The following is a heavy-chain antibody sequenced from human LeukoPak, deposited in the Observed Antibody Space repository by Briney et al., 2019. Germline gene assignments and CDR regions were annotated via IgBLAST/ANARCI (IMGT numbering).Heavy chain of an antibody. J-gene: IGHJ4*02. D-gene: IGHD2-2*01. V-gene: IGHV3-21*01. CDR2: ISSSSSYI. CDR3: AGLYCSSTSCRPFDY. CDR1: GFTFSSYS. Sequence: GGSLRLSCAASGFTFSSYSMNWVRQAPGKGLEWVSSISSSSSYIYYADSVKGRFTISRDNAKNSLYLQMNSLRAEDTAVYYCAGLYCSSTSCRPFDYWGQGTLVTVSS.